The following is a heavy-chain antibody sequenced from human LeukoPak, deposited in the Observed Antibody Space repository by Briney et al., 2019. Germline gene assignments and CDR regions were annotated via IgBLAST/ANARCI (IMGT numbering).Heavy chain of an antibody. Sequence: SETLSLTCTVSGGSISSGGYYWSWIRQHPGKGLGWIGYIYYSGSTYYNPSLKSRVTISADTSKNQFSLKLSSVTAADTAVYYCARGHYYDSSGYHGALDDWGQGTLVTVSS. CDR2: IYYSGST. CDR1: GGSISSGGYY. J-gene: IGHJ4*02. CDR3: ARGHYYDSSGYHGALDD. D-gene: IGHD3-22*01. V-gene: IGHV4-31*03.